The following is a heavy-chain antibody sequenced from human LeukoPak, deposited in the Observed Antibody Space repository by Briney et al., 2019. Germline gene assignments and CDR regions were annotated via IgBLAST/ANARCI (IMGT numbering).Heavy chain of an antibody. J-gene: IGHJ6*03. Sequence: PGGSLRLSCAATGFTFSDYEMNWVRQAPGKGLEWVSHISTSGSIIHYADSVEGRFTISRDNAKNSLYLQMNSLRAEDTAVYYCARAGYYYDSSGYYSHYYMDVWGKGTTVTISS. V-gene: IGHV3-48*03. D-gene: IGHD3-22*01. CDR3: ARAGYYYDSSGYYSHYYMDV. CDR1: GFTFSDYE. CDR2: ISTSGSII.